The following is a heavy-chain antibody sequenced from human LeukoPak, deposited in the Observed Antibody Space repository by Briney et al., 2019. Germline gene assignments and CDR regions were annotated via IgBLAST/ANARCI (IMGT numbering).Heavy chain of an antibody. CDR2: IYYSGST. D-gene: IGHD3-3*01. CDR3: ARSRGFGVVNTDY. Sequence: SETLSLTCTVSGGSISSYFWSWIRQPPGKGLEWIGYIYYSGSTNYNPSLKSRVTFSVDTSKNQFSLKLSSVTAADTAVYCCARSRGFGVVNTDYWGQGTLVTVSS. V-gene: IGHV4-59*01. J-gene: IGHJ4*02. CDR1: GGSISSYF.